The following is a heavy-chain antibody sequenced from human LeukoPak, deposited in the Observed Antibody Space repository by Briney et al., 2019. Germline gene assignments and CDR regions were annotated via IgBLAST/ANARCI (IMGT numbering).Heavy chain of an antibody. V-gene: IGHV1-2*02. J-gene: IGHJ4*02. CDR2: INPNSGGT. D-gene: IGHD3-10*01. CDR3: AAWTYYYGSGSYYNEDY. CDR1: GYTFTGYY. Sequence: GASVKVSCKASGYTFTGYYMHWVRQAPGQGLEWMGWINPNSGGTNYAQKFQGRVTMTRDTSISTAYMELSRLRSDDTAVYYCAAWTYYYGSGSYYNEDYWGQGTLVTVSS.